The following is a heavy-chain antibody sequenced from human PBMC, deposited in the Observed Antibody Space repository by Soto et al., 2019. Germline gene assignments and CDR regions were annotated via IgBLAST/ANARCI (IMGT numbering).Heavy chain of an antibody. V-gene: IGHV4-31*03. Sequence: SETLSLTCTVSGGSISSGGYYWSWIRQHPGKGLEWIGYIYYSGSTYYNPSLKSRVTISVDTSKNQFSLKLSSVTAADTAVYYCARDSWTTPHYYYYGMDAWRQGTTVPVSS. J-gene: IGHJ6*02. CDR1: GGSISSGGYY. CDR3: ARDSWTTPHYYYYGMDA. CDR2: IYYSGST. D-gene: IGHD4-17*01.